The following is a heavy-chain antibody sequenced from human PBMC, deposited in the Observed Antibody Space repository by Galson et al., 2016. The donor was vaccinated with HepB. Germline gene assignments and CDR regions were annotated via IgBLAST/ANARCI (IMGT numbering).Heavy chain of an antibody. CDR3: ARDVQFRFDY. Sequence: KASGYRFFTYGISWVRQAPGQGLEWLGWISANSGNTIYAQKFQDRVTMTRDTSASTVYMDLRSLRSDDTAVYYCARDVQFRFDYWGQGTLDTVSS. CDR1: GYRFFTYG. CDR2: ISANSGNT. D-gene: IGHD4-11*01. J-gene: IGHJ4*02. V-gene: IGHV1-18*04.